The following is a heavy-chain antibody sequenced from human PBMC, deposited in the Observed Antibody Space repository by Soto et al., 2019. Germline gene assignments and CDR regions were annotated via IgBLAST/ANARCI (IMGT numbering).Heavy chain of an antibody. CDR1: GYTFNTYG. J-gene: IGHJ1*01. CDR2: ISVYNGDT. V-gene: IGHV1-18*01. Sequence: QVQLVQSGAEVKNPGASMKVSCKASGYTFNTYGISWVRQAPGQGLEWMGWISVYNGDTNYAQKFRGRGTLTTDTSTSTAYMELRSLTSDDTAVYYCARDLGYCSAGSCYPEYFHHWGQGPLVTVSS. CDR3: ARDLGYCSAGSCYPEYFHH. D-gene: IGHD2-15*01.